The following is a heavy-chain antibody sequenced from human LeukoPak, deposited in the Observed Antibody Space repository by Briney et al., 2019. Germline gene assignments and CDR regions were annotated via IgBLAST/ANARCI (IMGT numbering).Heavy chain of an antibody. V-gene: IGHV3-30*18. J-gene: IGHJ4*02. CDR3: AKDRVNYCDY. CDR1: GFTFSSYG. CDR2: ISYDGSNK. Sequence: GGSLRLSCAASGFTFSSYGMHWVRQAPGKGLDWVAVISYDGSNKYYADSVNGRFTISRDNSKNTKYLQRNSLRAEDTAVYYCAKDRVNYCDYWGQGTLVTGSS.